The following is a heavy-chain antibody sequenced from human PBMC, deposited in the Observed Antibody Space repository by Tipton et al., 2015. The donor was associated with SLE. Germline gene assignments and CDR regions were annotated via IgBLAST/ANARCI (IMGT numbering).Heavy chain of an antibody. Sequence: TLSLTCAVYGGSFSGYYWSWIRQPPGKGLEWIGEINHSGSTNYIPSLKSRVTISVDTSKNQFSLKLSSVTAADTAVYYCARSYRSAADGGYWGQGTLVTVSS. V-gene: IGHV4-34*01. CDR1: GGSFSGYY. CDR2: INHSGST. J-gene: IGHJ4*02. D-gene: IGHD6-13*01. CDR3: ARSYRSAADGGY.